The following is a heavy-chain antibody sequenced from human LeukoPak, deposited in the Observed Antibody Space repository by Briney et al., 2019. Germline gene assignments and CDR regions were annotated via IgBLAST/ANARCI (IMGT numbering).Heavy chain of an antibody. CDR3: ARYYYDGSGYYPVADY. D-gene: IGHD3-22*01. CDR1: GFTFSSYW. J-gene: IGHJ4*02. Sequence: GSLRLSCAASGFTFSSYWMSWIRQPPGKGLEWIGEINHSGGTNYSPSLKSRVTISVDTSKNQFSLKLTSVTAADTAVYYCARYYYDGSGYYPVADYWGQGTLVTVPP. V-gene: IGHV4-34*01. CDR2: INHSGGT.